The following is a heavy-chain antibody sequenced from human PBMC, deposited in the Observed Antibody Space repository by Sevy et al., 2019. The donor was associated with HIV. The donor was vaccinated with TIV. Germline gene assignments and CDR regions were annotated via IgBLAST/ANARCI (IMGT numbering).Heavy chain of an antibody. V-gene: IGHV3-30*03. CDR1: GFTFSDYG. D-gene: IGHD2-21*01. J-gene: IGHJ5*02. CDR3: ARADAYFYDNGRQDNWFDP. Sequence: RGYLRLSCAASGFTFSDYGMHWVRQAPGKGLEWVAVISYDGSKKHYVDSVKGRFSVSRDNSKNTLFLQMNRLRVEDTAAYYCARADAYFYDNGRQDNWFDPWGQGTLVRVSS. CDR2: ISYDGSKK.